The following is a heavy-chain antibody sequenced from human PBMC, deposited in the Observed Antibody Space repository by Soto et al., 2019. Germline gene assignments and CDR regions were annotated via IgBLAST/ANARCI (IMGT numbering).Heavy chain of an antibody. Sequence: QVQLVQSGGEVKKPGASVRVSCQASGYPFNKFAIHWVRQAPGHGLEWLGRMNGRSGDPNCAPKVRGRITMSTDTSKNTAYMELRRLRSDDTAVYYCAREGGQGTEKPHYGLDVWGQRTTVTV. J-gene: IGHJ6*02. CDR2: MNGRSGDP. CDR3: AREGGQGTEKPHYGLDV. D-gene: IGHD2-15*01. CDR1: GYPFNKFA. V-gene: IGHV1-18*01.